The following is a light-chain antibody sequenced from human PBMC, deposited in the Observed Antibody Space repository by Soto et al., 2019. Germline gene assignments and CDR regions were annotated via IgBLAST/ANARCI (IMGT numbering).Light chain of an antibody. Sequence: DIQMTQSPSTLSASVGDRVTITCRASQSISSWLAWYQQKPGKAPKLLIYDASSLESGVPSRFSGSGSGTEFTLTISSLQHDDFATYYCQQYNSYLRTFGGGNKVDIK. J-gene: IGKJ4*01. V-gene: IGKV1-5*01. CDR2: DAS. CDR1: QSISSW. CDR3: QQYNSYLRT.